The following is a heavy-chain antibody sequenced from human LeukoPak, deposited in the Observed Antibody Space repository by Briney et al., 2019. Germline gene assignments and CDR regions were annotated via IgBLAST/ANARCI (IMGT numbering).Heavy chain of an antibody. D-gene: IGHD6-13*01. CDR2: VWFDGSQQ. Sequence: GGSLRLSCAASGFTFSNYGFHWVRQAPGKGLEWVAVVWFDGSQQYYSDSVKGRFTISKDSSKNTVYLQMNSLRVEDTAVYYCARGIAAAGLNWFDPWGQGTLVTVSS. CDR1: GFTFSNYG. V-gene: IGHV3-33*01. CDR3: ARGIAAAGLNWFDP. J-gene: IGHJ5*02.